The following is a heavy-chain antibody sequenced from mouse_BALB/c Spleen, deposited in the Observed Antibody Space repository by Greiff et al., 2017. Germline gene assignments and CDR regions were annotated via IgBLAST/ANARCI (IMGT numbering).Heavy chain of an antibody. D-gene: IGHD2-3*01. Sequence: VQLQQSGPELVKPGASVKISCKASGYSSTGYYMHWVKQSHVKSLEWIGRINPYNGATSYNQNFKDKASLTVDKSSSTAYMELHSLTSEDSAVYYCARVYDGYLFAYWGQGTLVTVSA. J-gene: IGHJ3*01. CDR2: INPYNGAT. CDR1: GYSSTGYY. V-gene: IGHV1-31*01. CDR3: ARVYDGYLFAY.